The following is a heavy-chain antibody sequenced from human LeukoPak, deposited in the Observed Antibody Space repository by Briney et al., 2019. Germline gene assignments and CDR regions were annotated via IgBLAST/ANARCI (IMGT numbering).Heavy chain of an antibody. V-gene: IGHV1-8*02. D-gene: IGHD3-10*01. J-gene: IGHJ4*02. CDR1: GSTFSSYD. CDR3: ARGPYGTGSHFDF. CDR2: MNPNSGDT. Sequence: ASVKVSCKASGSTFSSYDINWVRQATGQGLEWMGWMNPNSGDTGYTQRFQGRVTMTRDTSISTAYMELSSLRCEDTAVYYCARGPYGTGSHFDFWGQGTLVTVSS.